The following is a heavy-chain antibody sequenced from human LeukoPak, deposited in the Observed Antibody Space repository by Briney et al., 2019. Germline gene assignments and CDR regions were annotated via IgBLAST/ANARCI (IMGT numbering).Heavy chain of an antibody. D-gene: IGHD3-3*01. V-gene: IGHV4-28*03. J-gene: IGHJ5*02. Sequence: SDTLSLTCAVSGYPITSSSWWGWIRQPPGKGLEWIGYIYHSGTTYYNPSLQSRVTMSVDTSKNQFSLKLSSVTAADTAVYYCARDRIFEVAYNLDPWGQGTLVTVSS. CDR3: ARDRIFEVAYNLDP. CDR1: GYPITSSSW. CDR2: IYHSGTT.